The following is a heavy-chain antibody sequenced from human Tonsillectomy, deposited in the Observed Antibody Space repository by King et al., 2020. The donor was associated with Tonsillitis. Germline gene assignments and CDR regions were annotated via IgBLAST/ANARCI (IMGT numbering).Heavy chain of an antibody. D-gene: IGHD4-17*01. CDR3: ARVGDYGDFSIDY. V-gene: IGHV3-74*01. J-gene: IGHJ4*02. CDR2: INTDGNST. Sequence: VQLVESGGGLVQPGGSLRLSCAASGFTFSSYWMHWVRQAPGKGLVWVSRINTDGNSTNYADSVKGRFTISRDNAKNTLYLQMSSLRAEDTAVYYCARVGDYGDFSIDYWGQGTLVSVSS. CDR1: GFTFSSYW.